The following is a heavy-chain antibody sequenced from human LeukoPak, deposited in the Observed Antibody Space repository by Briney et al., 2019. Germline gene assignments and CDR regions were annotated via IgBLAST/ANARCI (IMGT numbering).Heavy chain of an antibody. CDR3: ATDRFGEPTK. D-gene: IGHD3-16*01. CDR1: GFTVRSNY. J-gene: IGHJ4*02. V-gene: IGHV3-53*01. Sequence: PWGSLRLSCAASGFTVRSNYISWVRQAPGQGLEWGAVLYSGGSTYSADSVRGRFTLSSYKSKKTLLLQINSQQVEDTAVYYCATDRFGEPTKWGQGSLVTVSS. CDR2: LYSGGST.